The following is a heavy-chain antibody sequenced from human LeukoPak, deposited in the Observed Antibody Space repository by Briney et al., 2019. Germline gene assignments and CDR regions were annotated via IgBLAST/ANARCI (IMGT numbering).Heavy chain of an antibody. CDR3: ARGKRVVPRAQSYYYYGMDV. D-gene: IGHD3-3*01. Sequence: GGSLRLSCAASGFTFSSYEMNWVRQAPGKGLEWVSYISSSGSTIYYADSVKGRFTISRDNAKNSLYLQMNSLRAEDTAVYYCARGKRVVPRAQSYYYYGMDVWGQGTTVTVSS. V-gene: IGHV3-48*03. J-gene: IGHJ6*02. CDR2: ISSSGSTI. CDR1: GFTFSSYE.